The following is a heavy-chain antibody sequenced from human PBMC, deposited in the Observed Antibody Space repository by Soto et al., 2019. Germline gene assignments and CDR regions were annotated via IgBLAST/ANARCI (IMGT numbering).Heavy chain of an antibody. Sequence: QVQLQESGPGLVKPSETLSLTCTVSGGSISSYYWSWIRQPPGKGLEWIGYIYYSGSTNYNPSLKRRVTISVDASKNQFSLKLSSVTAADTAVYYCARHYYDTRFDPWGQGTLVTVSS. CDR3: ARHYYDTRFDP. D-gene: IGHD3-22*01. V-gene: IGHV4-59*08. CDR2: IYYSGST. J-gene: IGHJ5*02. CDR1: GGSISSYY.